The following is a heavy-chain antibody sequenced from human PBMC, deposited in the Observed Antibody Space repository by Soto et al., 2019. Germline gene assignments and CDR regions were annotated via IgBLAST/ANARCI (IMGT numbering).Heavy chain of an antibody. Sequence: QITLKESGPTLVKPTQTLTLTCTFSGFSLSTSGVGVGWIRQPPGKALEWLALIYWDDDKRYSPSLKSRLTITKDPSKNQVVLTMAHMDPVDPAPYYCTRLYIVVVTAEDWFDPWGQGTLVTVSS. D-gene: IGHD2-21*02. V-gene: IGHV2-5*02. J-gene: IGHJ5*02. CDR3: TRLYIVVVTAEDWFDP. CDR1: GFSLSTSGVG. CDR2: IYWDDDK.